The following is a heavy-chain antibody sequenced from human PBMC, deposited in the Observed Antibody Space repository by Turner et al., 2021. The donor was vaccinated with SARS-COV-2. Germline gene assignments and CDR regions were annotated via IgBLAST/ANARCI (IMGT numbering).Heavy chain of an antibody. J-gene: IGHJ6*02. V-gene: IGHV4-39*02. CDR2: RFYSGNT. CDR1: GSSLRSSSYY. CDR3: ARLRVGATIYYYHGMDA. D-gene: IGHD1-26*01. Sequence: QVQLQESGPGLVKSSETLSLTCTVSGSSLRSSSYYWGCIRQPPGKGLEWIGNRFYSGNTYYNESLKSRVTISMDTSANRFSLRLSSVTAADTAVYYCARLRVGATIYYYHGMDAWGQGTTVTVSS.